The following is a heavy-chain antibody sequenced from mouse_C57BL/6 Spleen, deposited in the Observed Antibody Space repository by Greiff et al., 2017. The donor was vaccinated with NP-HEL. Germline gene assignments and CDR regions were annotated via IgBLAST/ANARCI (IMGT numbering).Heavy chain of an antibody. CDR1: GFNIKDYY. J-gene: IGHJ1*03. CDR2: IDPEDGET. CDR3: ARGGTVVALNWYFDV. V-gene: IGHV14-2*01. Sequence: DVKLVESGAELVKPGASVKLSCTASGFNIKDYYMHWVKQRTEQGLEWIGRIDPEDGETKYAPKFQGKATITADTSSNTAYLQLSSLTSEDTAVYYCARGGTVVALNWYFDVWGTGTTVTVSS. D-gene: IGHD1-1*01.